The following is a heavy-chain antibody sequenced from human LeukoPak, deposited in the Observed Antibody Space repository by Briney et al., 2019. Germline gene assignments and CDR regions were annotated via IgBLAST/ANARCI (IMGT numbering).Heavy chain of an antibody. J-gene: IGHJ4*02. CDR2: IYYSGST. Sequence: SETLSLTCTVSGGSISSSSYYWGWIRQPPGKGLEWIESIYYSGSTYYNPSLKSRVTISVDTSKNQFSLKLSSVTAADTAVYYCARLIGFDSSGYYYYYFDYWGQGTLVTVSS. CDR1: GGSISSSSYY. D-gene: IGHD3-22*01. V-gene: IGHV4-39*01. CDR3: ARLIGFDSSGYYYYYFDY.